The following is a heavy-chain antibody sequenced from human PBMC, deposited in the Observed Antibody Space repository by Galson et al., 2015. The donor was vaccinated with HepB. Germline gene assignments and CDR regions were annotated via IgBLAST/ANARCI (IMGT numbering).Heavy chain of an antibody. D-gene: IGHD4-17*01. J-gene: IGHJ6*02. Sequence: SVKVSCKASGYTFTSYAMHWVRQAPGQRLEWMGWINAGNGNTKYSQKFQSRVTITRDTSASTAYMERSSLRSEDTAVYYCASYYGDYGTLRTYYYYGMDVWGQGTTVTVSS. CDR1: GYTFTSYA. CDR3: ASYYGDYGTLRTYYYYGMDV. V-gene: IGHV1-3*01. CDR2: INAGNGNT.